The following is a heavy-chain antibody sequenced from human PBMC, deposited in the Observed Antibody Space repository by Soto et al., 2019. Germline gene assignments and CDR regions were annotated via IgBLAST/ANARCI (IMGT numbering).Heavy chain of an antibody. CDR2: IYYSGST. V-gene: IGHV4-59*01. CDR1: GGSISSYQ. Sequence: QVQLQESGPGLVKPSETLSLTCTVSGGSISSYQWSWIRQPPGKGLEWIGYIYYSGSTNYNPSLKSRVTISVDTSKNQFSLKLTSVTAADTAVYYCARMVVTAIQIYSDYWGQGTLVTVSS. D-gene: IGHD2-21*02. CDR3: ARMVVTAIQIYSDY. J-gene: IGHJ4*02.